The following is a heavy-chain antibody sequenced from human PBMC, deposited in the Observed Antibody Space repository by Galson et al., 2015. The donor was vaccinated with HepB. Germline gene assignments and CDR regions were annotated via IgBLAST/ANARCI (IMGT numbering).Heavy chain of an antibody. CDR2: IRSKANSYAT. CDR1: GFTFSGSA. V-gene: IGHV3-73*01. J-gene: IGHJ4*02. Sequence: SLRLSCAASGFTFSGSAMHWVRQASGKGLEWVGRIRSKANSYATADAASVKGRFTISRDDSKNTAYLQMNSLKTEDTAVYYCTREDFWSGHNDYWGQGTSVTVSS. D-gene: IGHD3-3*01. CDR3: TREDFWSGHNDY.